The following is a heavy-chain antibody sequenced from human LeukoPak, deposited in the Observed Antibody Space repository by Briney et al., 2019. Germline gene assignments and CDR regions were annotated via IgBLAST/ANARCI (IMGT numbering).Heavy chain of an antibody. CDR3: AKVSPGRTGTTVGFDY. V-gene: IGHV3-30*02. D-gene: IGHD1-7*01. J-gene: IGHJ4*02. CDR2: KRYDGGQK. Sequence: GGSLRLSCGASGFTFSIYGMHWVRQAQGKGREGLPYKRYDGGQKYYADSVRGRFTISRDNSKNTLYLQMDSLRAEDTAVYYCAKVSPGRTGTTVGFDYWGQGTLVTVSS. CDR1: GFTFSIYG.